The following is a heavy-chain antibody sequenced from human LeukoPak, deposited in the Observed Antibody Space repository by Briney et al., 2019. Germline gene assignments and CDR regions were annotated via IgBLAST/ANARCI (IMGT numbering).Heavy chain of an antibody. CDR3: ARGIFYGGRNPYIWFDL. V-gene: IGHV4-34*01. D-gene: IGHD4-23*01. Sequence: SETLSLTCAVYGGPFRGFFWSWLRQAPGKGLEWLGEISHSGTSNYNPSLKSRITISLDTSRSQFSLRLTSVTAADTAVYYCARGIFYGGRNPYIWFDLWGQGTLVTVSS. J-gene: IGHJ5*02. CDR2: ISHSGTS. CDR1: GGPFRGFF.